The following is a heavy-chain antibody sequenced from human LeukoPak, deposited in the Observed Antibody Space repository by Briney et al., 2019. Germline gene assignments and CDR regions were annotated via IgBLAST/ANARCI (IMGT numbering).Heavy chain of an antibody. CDR2: IYPGGSDT. CDR3: ARTVRGVISRTPYYYYYMDV. Sequence: GESLKISCKGSGYSFTSYWIGWVRQMPGKGLEWMGIIYPGGSDTRYSPSFQGQVTISADKSISTAYLQWSSLKASDTAMYYCARTVRGVISRTPYYYYYMDVWGKGTTVTVSS. J-gene: IGHJ6*03. V-gene: IGHV5-51*01. CDR1: GYSFTSYW. D-gene: IGHD3-10*01.